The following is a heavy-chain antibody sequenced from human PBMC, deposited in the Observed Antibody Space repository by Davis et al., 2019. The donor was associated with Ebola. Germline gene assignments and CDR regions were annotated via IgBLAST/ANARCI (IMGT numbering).Heavy chain of an antibody. J-gene: IGHJ6*03. CDR1: GYNFNTYW. V-gene: IGHV5-51*01. D-gene: IGHD2-21*01. CDR2: IYPDDSDT. CDR3: GRLIHQDFMDV. Sequence: GESLKISCQTSGYNFNTYWLGWVRRMPGKGLEWMGIIYPDDSDTKYSPPFQGQVTISVDKSVRTAYLQWSSLKASDTAVYYCGRLIHQDFMDVWGKGTTVTVSS.